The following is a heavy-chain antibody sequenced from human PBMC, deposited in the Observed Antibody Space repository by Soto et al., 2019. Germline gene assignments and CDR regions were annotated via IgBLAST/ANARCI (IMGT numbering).Heavy chain of an antibody. D-gene: IGHD5-18*01. CDR3: AGGGGRGRVTPPPHVFDI. CDR2: IYHSGST. Sequence: QVQLQESGPRLVKPSGTLSLTCAVSGGSVSSDNWWIRVRQPPGEGLEWTGEIYHSGSTNYSASPRGRVPISHNKSENQLSLKLGSVTPADPAMYYCAGGGGRGRVTPPPHVFDIWGQGTMATVSS. J-gene: IGHJ3*02. V-gene: IGHV4-4*02. CDR1: GGSVSSDNW.